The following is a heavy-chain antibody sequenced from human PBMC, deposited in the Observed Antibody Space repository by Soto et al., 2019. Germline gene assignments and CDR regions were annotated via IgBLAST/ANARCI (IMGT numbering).Heavy chain of an antibody. D-gene: IGHD5-12*01. CDR3: AKDFSGYDYEYFDY. J-gene: IGHJ4*02. V-gene: IGHV3-23*01. Sequence: GGSLRLSCAASGFTFSSYAMSWVRQAPGKGLEWVSAISGSGGSTYYADSVKGRFTISRDNSKNTLYLQMNSLRAGDTAVYYCAKDFSGYDYEYFDYWGQGTLVTVSS. CDR1: GFTFSSYA. CDR2: ISGSGGST.